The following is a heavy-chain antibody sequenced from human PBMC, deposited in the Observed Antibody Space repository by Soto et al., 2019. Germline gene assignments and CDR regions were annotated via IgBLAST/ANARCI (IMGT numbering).Heavy chain of an antibody. CDR2: ISGSGGST. D-gene: IGHD3-9*01. J-gene: IGHJ6*02. Sequence: EVQLLESGGGLVQPGGSLRLSCAASGFTFSSYAMSWVRQAPGKGLEWVSAISGSGGSTYYADSVKGRFTISRDNSKNPLYLPMNSLRAEDTAVYYCAKNVWVITIFGGMDVWGQGTTVTVSS. CDR1: GFTFSSYA. CDR3: AKNVWVITIFGGMDV. V-gene: IGHV3-23*01.